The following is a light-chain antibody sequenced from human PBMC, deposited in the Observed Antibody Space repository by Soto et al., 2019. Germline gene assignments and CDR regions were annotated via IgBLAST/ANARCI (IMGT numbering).Light chain of an antibody. Sequence: QSVLTQPPSVSAAPGQKVTISCSGSSSNIGNNYVSWYQQLPGTAPKLLIYDNNKRPSGIPDRFSGSESGTSATLGITGLQTGDEADYYCGTWDSSLSAVVFGGGTKATVL. CDR3: GTWDSSLSAVV. V-gene: IGLV1-51*01. CDR1: SSNIGNNY. J-gene: IGLJ2*01. CDR2: DNN.